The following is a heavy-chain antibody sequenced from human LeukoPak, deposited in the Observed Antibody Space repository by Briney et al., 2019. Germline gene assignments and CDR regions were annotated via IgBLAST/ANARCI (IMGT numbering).Heavy chain of an antibody. V-gene: IGHV3-11*06. CDR3: ARDVLRCGGDCYCDF. CDR2: ISGDSTYI. J-gene: IGHJ4*02. Sequence: PGGSLRLSCAASGFTFSDYYMSWIRQAPGKGLEWVSSISGDSTYIYYTDSVKGRFTISRDSATNSLYLQMNSLRAEDTGVYYCARDVLRCGGDCYCDFWGQGTLVTVSS. D-gene: IGHD2-21*02. CDR1: GFTFSDYY.